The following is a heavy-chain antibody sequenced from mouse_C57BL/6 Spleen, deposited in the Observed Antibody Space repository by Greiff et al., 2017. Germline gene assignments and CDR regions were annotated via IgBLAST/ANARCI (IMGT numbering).Heavy chain of an antibody. V-gene: IGHV1-50*01. D-gene: IGHD1-1*01. CDR1: GYTFTSYW. CDR3: ARGTTVVAPGFAY. CDR2: IDPSDSYT. Sequence: QVQLQQPGAELVKPGASVKLSCKASGYTFTSYWMQWVKQRPGQGLEWIGEIDPSDSYTNYNQKFKGKATLTVDTSSSTTYMQLSSPTSEDSAVYYCARGTTVVAPGFAYWGQGTLVTVSA. J-gene: IGHJ3*01.